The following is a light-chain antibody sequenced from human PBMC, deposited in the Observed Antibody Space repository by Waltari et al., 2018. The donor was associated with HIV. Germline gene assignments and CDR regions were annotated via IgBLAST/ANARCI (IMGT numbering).Light chain of an antibody. CDR1: SSDVGAYNY. CDR3: ASHAGSKDV. CDR2: DVT. J-gene: IGLJ2*01. V-gene: IGLV2-8*01. Sequence: QSALTQPPSASGSPGQSVTISCTGTSSDVGAYNYVSWFQQHPGKAPKLIIYDVTKRPSGVPDRFSGSQSGNTASLTASGLQAEDEADYYCASHAGSKDVFGGGTRLTVL.